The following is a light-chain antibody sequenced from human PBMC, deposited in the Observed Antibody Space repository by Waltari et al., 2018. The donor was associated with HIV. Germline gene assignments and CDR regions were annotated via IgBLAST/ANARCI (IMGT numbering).Light chain of an antibody. J-gene: IGLJ3*02. Sequence: SYVLTQPPSVSVAPGQTASMTCGGNNMGGKNVHWYQQKPGQAPVLLVYDNSDRPSGIPERIPGSKSGNTAALTISRVEAGDEADYYCQVWDSSSDDWVFGGGTKLTVL. CDR2: DNS. V-gene: IGLV3-21*02. CDR3: QVWDSSSDDWV. CDR1: NMGGKN.